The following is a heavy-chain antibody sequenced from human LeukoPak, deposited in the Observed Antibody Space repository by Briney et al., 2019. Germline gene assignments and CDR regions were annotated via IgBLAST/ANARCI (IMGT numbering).Heavy chain of an antibody. V-gene: IGHV3-11*01. CDR1: GFTCSDYY. CDR3: AREVPRTTLFGVVYYGMDV. Sequence: GGSLRHSCAAGGFTCSDYYMSWMRQAPGKGLEWVSYISSSGSTIYYAGSVKGRFTISRAHAKTTLYLQTPSLRAEASAVCYCAREVPRTTLFGVVYYGMDVWGQGTTVTVS. CDR2: ISSSGSTI. J-gene: IGHJ6*02. D-gene: IGHD3-3*01.